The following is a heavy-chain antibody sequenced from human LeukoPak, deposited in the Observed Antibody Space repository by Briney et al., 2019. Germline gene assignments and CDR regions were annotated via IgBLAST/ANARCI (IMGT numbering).Heavy chain of an antibody. CDR2: ISGSGGST. D-gene: IGHD6-13*01. CDR1: GFTFSSYA. Sequence: PGGSLRLSCAASGFTFSSYAMSWVRQAPGKGLEWVSAISGSGGSTYYADSVKGRFTISRDNSKNTLYLQMNSLRAEDTAVYYCAKDPTSLAAGPWPFDYWGQGTLVTVSS. CDR3: AKDPTSLAAGPWPFDY. V-gene: IGHV3-23*01. J-gene: IGHJ4*02.